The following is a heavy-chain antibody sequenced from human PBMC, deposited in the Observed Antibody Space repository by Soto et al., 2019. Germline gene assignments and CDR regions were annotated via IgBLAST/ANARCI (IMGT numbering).Heavy chain of an antibody. CDR1: GCSISSGDYY. CDR2: IYYSGST. Sequence: PSETLSLTCTVSGCSISSGDYYWSWIRQPPGKGLEWIGYIYYSGSTYYNPSLKSRVTISVDTSKNQFSLKLSSVTAADTAVYYCAREEVTMVRGVIITGYYYYGMDVWGQGTTVTVSS. CDR3: AREEVTMVRGVIITGYYYYGMDV. D-gene: IGHD3-10*01. V-gene: IGHV4-30-4*01. J-gene: IGHJ6*02.